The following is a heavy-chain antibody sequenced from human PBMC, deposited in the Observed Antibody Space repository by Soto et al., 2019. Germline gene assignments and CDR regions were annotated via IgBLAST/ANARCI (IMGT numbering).Heavy chain of an antibody. CDR2: IDTSGTKI. D-gene: IGHD3-3*01. CDR1: GYTFSDYY. CDR3: ASHYDMWSGYLSPVDY. J-gene: IGHJ4*02. V-gene: IGHV3-11*01. Sequence: GGFLRLSCAASGYTFSDYYMSWIRQAPGKGAEWISYIDTSGTKIYYADSVKGRFTITRDNAKNSLYLEMNSLRDEDTAVYYCASHYDMWSGYLSPVDYWGQGTLVTVSS.